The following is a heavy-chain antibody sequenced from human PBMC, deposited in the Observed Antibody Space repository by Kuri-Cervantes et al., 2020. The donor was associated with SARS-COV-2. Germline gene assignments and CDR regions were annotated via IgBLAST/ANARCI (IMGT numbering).Heavy chain of an antibody. CDR2: ISGSGGST. D-gene: IGHD4-17*01. V-gene: IGHV3-23*01. J-gene: IGHJ4*02. CDR1: GFTFSSYA. Sequence: GESLKISCAASGFTFSSYAMSWVRQAPGKGLEWVSAISGSGGSTYYADSVKGRFTISRDNSKNTLYLQMNSLRAEDTAVYYCAKDLAYGDYAGDYWGQGTLGTVSS. CDR3: AKDLAYGDYAGDY.